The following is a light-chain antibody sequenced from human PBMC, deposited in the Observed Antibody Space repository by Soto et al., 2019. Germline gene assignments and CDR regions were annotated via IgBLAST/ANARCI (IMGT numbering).Light chain of an antibody. CDR1: QSVTYN. CDR3: QQYKNWPPLT. J-gene: IGKJ4*01. Sequence: EIVMTQSPATLSVSPGETATLSCRASQSVTYNLAWYQQKPGQGPRLLIYGAFTRATGIPARFSGSGSGTEFTLSISSGRSEDVAGYYCQQYKNWPPLTFGGGTKVEIK. V-gene: IGKV3-15*01. CDR2: GAF.